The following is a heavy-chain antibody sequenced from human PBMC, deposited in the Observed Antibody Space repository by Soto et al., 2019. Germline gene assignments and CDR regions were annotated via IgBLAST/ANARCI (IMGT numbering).Heavy chain of an antibody. CDR1: GYTFTSYA. Sequence: ASVKVSCKASGYTFTSYAMHWVRQAPGQRLEWMGWINAGNGNTKYSQKFQGRVTITRDTSASTAYMELSSLRSEDTAVYYCARGEYYDILTGYYGVESGACFDYWGQGTLVTVSS. J-gene: IGHJ4*02. V-gene: IGHV1-3*01. D-gene: IGHD3-9*01. CDR3: ARGEYYDILTGYYGVESGACFDY. CDR2: INAGNGNT.